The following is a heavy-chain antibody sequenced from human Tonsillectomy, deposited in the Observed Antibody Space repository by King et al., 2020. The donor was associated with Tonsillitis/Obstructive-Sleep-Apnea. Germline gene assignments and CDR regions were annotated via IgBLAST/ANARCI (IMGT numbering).Heavy chain of an antibody. Sequence: VQLQQWGAGLLKPSETLSLTCAVYGGSFSGYYWSWIRQPPGKGLEWIGEISHSGITNYNPSLKSRGTISIDTSKNQFSLRLSSVTAADTSVYYCARGRDESNYDLLTGYFDYWGQGNLVTVSS. D-gene: IGHD3-9*01. CDR1: GGSFSGYY. CDR3: ARGRDESNYDLLTGYFDY. V-gene: IGHV4-34*01. J-gene: IGHJ4*02. CDR2: ISHSGIT.